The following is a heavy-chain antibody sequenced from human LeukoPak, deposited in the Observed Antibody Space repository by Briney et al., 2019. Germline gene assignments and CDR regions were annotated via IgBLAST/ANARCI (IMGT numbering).Heavy chain of an antibody. CDR3: ARGRSGDPAFDI. J-gene: IGHJ3*02. CDR1: GFSVSNNY. V-gene: IGHV3-53*01. D-gene: IGHD4-17*01. CDR2: IYSGGTT. Sequence: GGSLRLSCEASGFSVSNNYMTWVRQAPGKGLEWVSVIYSGGTTYYGDSVEGRFTISRDNSRNTLNLQMNSLRAEDTAVYFCARGRSGDPAFDIWGQGTMVTVSS.